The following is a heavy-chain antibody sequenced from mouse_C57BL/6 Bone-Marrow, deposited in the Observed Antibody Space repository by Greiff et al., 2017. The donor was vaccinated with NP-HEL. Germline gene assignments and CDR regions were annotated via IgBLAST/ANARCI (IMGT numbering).Heavy chain of an antibody. CDR3: TKDRYYFDY. Sequence: VQLQQSGAELVRPGASVKLSCTASGFNIKDYYMHWVKQRPEQGLEWIGRIDPEDGDTESAPKFQGKATLTADTSANTAYLQLSSLTSEDTAVYYCTKDRYYFDYWGQGTTLTVSS. J-gene: IGHJ2*01. D-gene: IGHD2-14*01. CDR1: GFNIKDYY. V-gene: IGHV14-1*01. CDR2: IDPEDGDT.